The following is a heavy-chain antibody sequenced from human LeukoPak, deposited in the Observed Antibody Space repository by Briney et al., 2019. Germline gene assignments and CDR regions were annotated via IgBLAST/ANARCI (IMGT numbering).Heavy chain of an antibody. J-gene: IGHJ5*02. CDR3: ARDRDIVVVVAAHRRYNWFDP. V-gene: IGHV1-18*04. CDR2: ISAYNGNT. Sequence: ASVKVSCKASGYTFTSYGINWVRQAPGQGLEWMGRISAYNGNTNYAQKLQGRVTMITDTSTSTAFMEMRSLRSDDTAVYYCARDRDIVVVVAAHRRYNWFDPWGQGTLVTVSS. D-gene: IGHD2-15*01. CDR1: GYTFTSYG.